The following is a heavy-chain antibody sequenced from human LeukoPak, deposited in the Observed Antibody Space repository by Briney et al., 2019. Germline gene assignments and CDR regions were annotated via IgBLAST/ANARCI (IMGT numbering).Heavy chain of an antibody. D-gene: IGHD3-22*01. Sequence: SETLSLTCSVSGDSVSRSDSYWDWIRQPPGKGLEWIGTIYYSGRTYYSPSLKSRVTMSVDPSDNQFSLNLRSVTAADTALYYCARRRYYDGSGYLEWGQGTLLSVSS. CDR2: IYYSGRT. J-gene: IGHJ1*01. CDR1: GDSVSRSDSY. V-gene: IGHV4-39*01. CDR3: ARRRYYDGSGYLE.